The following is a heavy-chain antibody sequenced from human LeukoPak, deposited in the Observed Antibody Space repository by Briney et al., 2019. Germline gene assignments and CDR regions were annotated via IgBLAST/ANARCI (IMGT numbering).Heavy chain of an antibody. CDR2: VDYLGST. D-gene: IGHD3-3*01. V-gene: IGHV4-59*01. CDR1: GGSISNYY. J-gene: IGHJ4*02. Sequence: KASETLSLTCTVSGGSISNYYWNWIRQSPEKGLEWIGYVDYLGSTNYNPSLDSRLTMSLDTSEHQISLKMYSLTAADTAVYYCAGGRVVNRFDYWGQGTLVTVSS. CDR3: AGGRVVNRFDY.